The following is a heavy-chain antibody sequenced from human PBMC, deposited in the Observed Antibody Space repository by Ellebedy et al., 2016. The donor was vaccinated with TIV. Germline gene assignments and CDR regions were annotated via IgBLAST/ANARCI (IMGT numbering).Heavy chain of an antibody. J-gene: IGHJ6*03. D-gene: IGHD4-11*01. CDR3: ARMTTNVYPHYYYYMDV. CDR2: MNPNSGNT. Sequence: ASVKVSCXASGYTFTSYDINWVRQATGQGLEWMGWMNPNSGNTGCAQKFQGRVTMTRNTSISTAYMELSSLRSEDTAVYYCARMTTNVYPHYYYYMDVWGKGTTVTVSS. CDR1: GYTFTSYD. V-gene: IGHV1-8*01.